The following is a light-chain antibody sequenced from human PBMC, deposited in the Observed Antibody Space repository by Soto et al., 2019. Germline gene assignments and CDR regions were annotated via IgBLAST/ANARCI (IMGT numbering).Light chain of an antibody. CDR1: QDIRYY. V-gene: IGKV1-33*01. CDR2: DAS. CDR3: QQYDSLPIT. J-gene: IGKJ5*01. Sequence: DIQMTQSPSSLSASVVDRVTITFQASQDIRYYLNWFQQKPGKAPKVLIYDASRLETGVPSRFSGTGSGTHFSLAISSLQPEDIATYYCQQYDSLPITFGQGTRLEIK.